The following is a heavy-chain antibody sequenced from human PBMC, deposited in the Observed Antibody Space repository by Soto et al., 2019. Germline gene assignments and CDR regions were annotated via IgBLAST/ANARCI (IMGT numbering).Heavy chain of an antibody. CDR1: GFTFSSYA. J-gene: IGHJ4*02. V-gene: IGHV3-30-3*01. CDR2: ISYDGSNK. Sequence: QVQLVESGGGVVQPGRSLRLSCAASGFTFSSYAMHWVRQAPGKGLEWVAVISYDGSNKYYADSVKGRFTISRDNSKNTLYLQMNSLRAEDKAVYYCARDGLGYCSGGSCSQGYFDYWGQGTLVTVSS. D-gene: IGHD2-15*01. CDR3: ARDGLGYCSGGSCSQGYFDY.